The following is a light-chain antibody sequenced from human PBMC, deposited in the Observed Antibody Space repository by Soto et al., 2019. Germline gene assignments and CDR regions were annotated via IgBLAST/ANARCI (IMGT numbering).Light chain of an antibody. CDR3: MQGTHWPWT. J-gene: IGKJ1*01. V-gene: IGKV2-30*02. CDR1: QSLIHSDGSTY. Sequence: DVVLTQSPLSLPVTLGQPASISCRSSQSLIHSDGSTYLSWFQQRPGQSPRRLIYEVSDRDSGVPVRFSGNGSGTDFTLKISRVEAEDVGVYYCMQGTHWPWTFGQGTKVEIK. CDR2: EVS.